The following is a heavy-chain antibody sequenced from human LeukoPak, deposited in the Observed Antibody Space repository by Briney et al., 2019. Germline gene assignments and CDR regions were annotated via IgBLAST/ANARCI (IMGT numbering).Heavy chain of an antibody. CDR2: INSDGSWT. J-gene: IGHJ4*02. V-gene: IGHV3-74*01. CDR3: VTFYETY. CDR1: GFTFSSSA. D-gene: IGHD2/OR15-2a*01. Sequence: GGSLRLSCAASGFTFSSSAMSWVRQVPGKGLVWVSHINSDGSWTGYADSVKGRFTISKDNAKNTVSLQMNNLRAEDTAVYYCVTFYETYWGRGTLVTVSS.